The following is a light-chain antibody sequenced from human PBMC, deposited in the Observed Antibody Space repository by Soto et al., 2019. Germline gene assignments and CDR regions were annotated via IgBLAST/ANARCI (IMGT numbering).Light chain of an antibody. CDR2: DDS. CDR3: QVWDGSGDHYV. CDR1: NIGSES. V-gene: IGLV3-21*02. J-gene: IGLJ1*01. Sequence: SYELTQPPSVSVAPGQTATIPCGGDNIGSESVHWYQQKPGQAPILVVYDDSDRPSWIPERFSGSNSENTATLTISRVEAGDEADYFCQVWDGSGDHYVFGPGTKVTVL.